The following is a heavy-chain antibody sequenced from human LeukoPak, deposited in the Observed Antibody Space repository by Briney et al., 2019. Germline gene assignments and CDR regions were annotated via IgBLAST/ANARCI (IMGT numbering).Heavy chain of an antibody. J-gene: IGHJ4*02. CDR2: ISYDGSTK. Sequence: GGSLRLSCAASGFTFSSYAIHWVRQAPGKGLEWVAVISYDGSTKYNADSVKGRFTISRDNAKNSLYLQMNSLRAEDTAVYYCARGCTTTSCYDYWGQGTLVTVSS. CDR1: GFTFSSYA. V-gene: IGHV3-30*04. D-gene: IGHD2-2*01. CDR3: ARGCTTTSCYDY.